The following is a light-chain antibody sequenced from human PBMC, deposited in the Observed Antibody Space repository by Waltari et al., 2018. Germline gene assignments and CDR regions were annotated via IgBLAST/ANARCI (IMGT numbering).Light chain of an antibody. CDR2: GDS. CDR3: QQSDSRLRT. CDR1: QSISTY. Sequence: DTQMTQSPLSLPAYVRGRVTITCRASQSISTYLIWYQQEPGEAPKLLIYGDSNWQSGVPSRFRGRGSGTDFTLSITGLQSDDFAPYYCQQSDSRLRTFGQGTRVDVK. V-gene: IGKV1-39*01. J-gene: IGKJ1*01.